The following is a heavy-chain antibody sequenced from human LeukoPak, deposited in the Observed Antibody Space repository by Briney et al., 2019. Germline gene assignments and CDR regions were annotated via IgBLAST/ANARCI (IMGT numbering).Heavy chain of an antibody. J-gene: IGHJ4*02. V-gene: IGHV5-51*01. D-gene: IGHD3-10*01. Sequence: GESLKISCQGSGYSFTSYWIGWVGQMPGKGLEWMGLIYPADSDIRYSPSFPGQVTLSADKSISTAYLQWSSLKASDTAMYYCATLRYGSGSCFDYWGQGTLVTVSS. CDR2: IYPADSDI. CDR3: ATLRYGSGSCFDY. CDR1: GYSFTSYW.